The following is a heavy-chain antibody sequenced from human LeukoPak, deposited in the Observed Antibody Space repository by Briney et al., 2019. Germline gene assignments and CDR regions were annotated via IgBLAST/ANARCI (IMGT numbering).Heavy chain of an antibody. D-gene: IGHD1-1*01. J-gene: IGHJ4*02. CDR3: ASIVGEDWNQDY. V-gene: IGHV4-38-2*02. CDR2: IYHSGST. CDR1: GYSISSGYY. Sequence: PSETLSLTCTVSGYSISSGYYWGWIRQPPGKGLEWIGSIYHSGSTNHNPSLKSRVTISVDRSKNQFSLKLSSVTAADTAVYYCASIVGEDWNQDYWGQGTLVTVSS.